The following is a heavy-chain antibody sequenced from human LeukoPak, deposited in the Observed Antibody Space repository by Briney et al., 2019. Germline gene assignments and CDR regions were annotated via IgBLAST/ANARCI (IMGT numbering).Heavy chain of an antibody. CDR2: INPNSGGT. D-gene: IGHD1-1*01. Sequence: ASVKVSCKASGYTFTGYYMHWVRQAPGQGLEWMGWINPNSGGTNYAQKFQGRVTMTRDTSISTAYMELSRLRSDDTAVYYCARVPDYYYYGMDVWGQGTTATVSS. J-gene: IGHJ6*02. CDR3: ARVPDYYYYGMDV. CDR1: GYTFTGYY. V-gene: IGHV1-2*02.